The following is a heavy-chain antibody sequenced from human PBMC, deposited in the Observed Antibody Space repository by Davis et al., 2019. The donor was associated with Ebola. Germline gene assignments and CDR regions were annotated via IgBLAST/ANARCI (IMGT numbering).Heavy chain of an antibody. V-gene: IGHV3-13*01. J-gene: IGHJ4*02. CDR3: PRARFGSSCYDY. D-gene: IGHD6-13*01. CDR2: IGTAGDT. CDR1: GFTFSSSD. Sequence: PAGSLSLSCAASGFTFSSSDLHWVRQPTGKGLEWVSAIGTAGDTYYPGSVKGRLTISRENAKNSLYRQMNSLRAGDTAVYCCPRARFGSSCYDYWGQGTLVTVSS.